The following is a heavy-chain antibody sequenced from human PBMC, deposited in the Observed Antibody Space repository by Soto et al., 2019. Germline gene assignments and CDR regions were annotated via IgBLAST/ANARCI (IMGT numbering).Heavy chain of an antibody. Sequence: EVQLVESGGGLVQPGRSLRLSCAASGFTFDDYAMHWVRQAPGKGLEWVSGISWNSGSIGYADSVKGRFTISRDNAKNSLYPQMNSLRAEDTALYYCAKDTGGSGYSSSWYDYWGQGTLVTVSS. CDR2: ISWNSGSI. CDR1: GFTFDDYA. D-gene: IGHD6-13*01. CDR3: AKDTGGSGYSSSWYDY. J-gene: IGHJ4*02. V-gene: IGHV3-9*01.